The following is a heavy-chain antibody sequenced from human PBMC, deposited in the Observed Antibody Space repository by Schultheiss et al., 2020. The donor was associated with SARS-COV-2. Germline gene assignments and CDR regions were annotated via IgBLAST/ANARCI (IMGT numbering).Heavy chain of an antibody. CDR2: ISSNGGST. J-gene: IGHJ2*01. D-gene: IGHD2-8*01. V-gene: IGHV3-64*04. CDR3: AKEISVYTHWYFDL. Sequence: GGSLRLSCAASGFTFSSYSMNWVRQAPGKGLEYVSAISSNGGSTYYADSVKGRFTISRDNSKNTLYLQMNSLRAEDTAVYYCAKEISVYTHWYFDLWGRGTLVTVSS. CDR1: GFTFSSYS.